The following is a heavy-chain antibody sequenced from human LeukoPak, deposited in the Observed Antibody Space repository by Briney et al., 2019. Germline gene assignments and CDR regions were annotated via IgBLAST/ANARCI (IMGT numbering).Heavy chain of an antibody. Sequence: SETLSLTCTVSGGSISSSSYYWGWIRQPPGKGLEWIGSIYYSGSTYYNPSLKSRVTISVDTSKNQFSLRLSSVTAADTAVYYCAGKLSEGEPLFDYWAREPLVTVPS. CDR1: GGSISSSSYY. V-gene: IGHV4-39*01. D-gene: IGHD3-16*01. J-gene: IGHJ4*02. CDR3: AGKLSEGEPLFDY. CDR2: IYYSGST.